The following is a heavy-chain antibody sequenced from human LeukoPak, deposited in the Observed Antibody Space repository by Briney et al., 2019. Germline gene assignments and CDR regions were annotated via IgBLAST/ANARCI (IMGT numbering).Heavy chain of an antibody. V-gene: IGHV4-34*01. CDR1: GGSFSGYY. Sequence: NPSETLSLTCAVYGGSFSGYYWSWIRQPPGKGQEGIGEINHSGSTNYNPSLKSRVTISVDTSKNQFSLKLSSVTAADTAVYYCARYGPYCSSTSCYSLDYWGQGTLVTVSS. CDR2: INHSGST. J-gene: IGHJ4*02. CDR3: ARYGPYCSSTSCYSLDY. D-gene: IGHD2-2*01.